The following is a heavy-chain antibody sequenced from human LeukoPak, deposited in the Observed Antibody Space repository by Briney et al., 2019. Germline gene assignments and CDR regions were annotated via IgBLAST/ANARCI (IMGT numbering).Heavy chain of an antibody. Sequence: GGSLSLSCAASRFTLSTRWVLWPRHAPGEGLVGGANKSQGGSEELHVHSVKGRFTISRDNAKNSLYLQMNNLRAENTAVYYCARGSGWTFEYWGQGLEVTVSS. D-gene: IGHD6-19*01. CDR1: RFTLSTRW. V-gene: IGHV3-7*04. CDR3: ARGSGWTFEY. CDR2: KSQGGSEE. J-gene: IGHJ4*02.